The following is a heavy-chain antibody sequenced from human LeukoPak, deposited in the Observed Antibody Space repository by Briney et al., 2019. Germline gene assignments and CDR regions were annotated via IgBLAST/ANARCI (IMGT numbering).Heavy chain of an antibody. D-gene: IGHD3-22*01. J-gene: IGHJ4*02. CDR1: GGPISIVSYY. V-gene: IGHV4-61*02. CDR3: ARGGAYYYDSSGYYGY. CDR2: IYTRGST. Sequence: SETLSLTCTVSGGPISIVSYYWSWIRQPAGKGLEWIGRIYTRGSTNYNPSLKSRVTISVDTSQNQFSLKLSSVNAAATAVYYCARGGAYYYDSSGYYGYWGQGTLVTVSS.